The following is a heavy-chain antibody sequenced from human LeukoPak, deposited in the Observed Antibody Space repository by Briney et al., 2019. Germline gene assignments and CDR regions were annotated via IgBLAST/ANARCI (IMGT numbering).Heavy chain of an antibody. CDR2: ISYDGSNK. D-gene: IGHD6-19*01. Sequence: GGSLRLSCAASGFTFSSYGMHWVRQAPGKGLEWVAIISYDGSNKYCGDSVKGRFTISRDNYKNTLYLQMNSLRAEDTAVYYCAKATEDSGWAYFDYWGQGTLVTVSS. V-gene: IGHV3-30*18. J-gene: IGHJ4*02. CDR1: GFTFSSYG. CDR3: AKATEDSGWAYFDY.